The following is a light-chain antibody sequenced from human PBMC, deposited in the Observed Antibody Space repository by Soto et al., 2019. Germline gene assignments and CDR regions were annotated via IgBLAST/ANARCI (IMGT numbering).Light chain of an antibody. CDR3: QQYNTYPWT. CDR1: QTISNW. J-gene: IGKJ1*01. CDR2: DAS. V-gene: IGKV1-5*01. Sequence: DIQMTQSPSTLSASVGHSVTITCRASQTISNWLAWYQQKPGKAPNLLIYDASSLQSGVPSRFSGRGSGTEFTLTISSLQPDDFSTYYCQQYNTYPWTCGQGTKVEV.